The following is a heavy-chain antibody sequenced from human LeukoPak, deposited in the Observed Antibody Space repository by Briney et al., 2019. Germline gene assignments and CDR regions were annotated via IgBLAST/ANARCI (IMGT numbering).Heavy chain of an antibody. CDR2: IKSKADDRTT. V-gene: IGHV3-15*01. CDR1: GFTFNNAC. Sequence: GGSLRLSCAASGFTFNNACMSWVRQAPGKGLEWVACIKSKADDRTTDYAAPGKGRFTISKDESKNSLYMHRHSLKTADADVYYCTTDQYCADYTGRGDIWGQGTMVTVSS. CDR3: TTDQYCADYTGRGDI. J-gene: IGHJ3*02. D-gene: IGHD4-17*01.